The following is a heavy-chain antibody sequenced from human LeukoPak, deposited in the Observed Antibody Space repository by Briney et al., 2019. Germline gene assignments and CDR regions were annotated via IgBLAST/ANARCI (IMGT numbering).Heavy chain of an antibody. CDR2: ISGSCGST. D-gene: IGHD3-10*01. Sequence: GGSLRLSCAASGFTFSSYAMSWVRQAPGKGLEWVSAISGSCGSTYYADSVKGRFTISRDNSKNTLYLRMNRLRAEDTAVYYCAKWSSGITMVRGVMGAFDYWGQGTLVTVSS. V-gene: IGHV3-23*01. J-gene: IGHJ4*02. CDR3: AKWSSGITMVRGVMGAFDY. CDR1: GFTFSSYA.